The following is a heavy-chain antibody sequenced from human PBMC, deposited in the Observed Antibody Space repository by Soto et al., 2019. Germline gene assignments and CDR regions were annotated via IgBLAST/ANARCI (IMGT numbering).Heavy chain of an antibody. V-gene: IGHV3-30*18. Sequence: GGSLRLSCAASGFTFSSYGMHWVRQAPGKGLEWVAVISYDGSNKYYADSVKGRFTISRDNSKNTLYLQMNSLRAEDTAVYYCAKGVSDSSGWYYYGMDVWGQGTTVTVSS. J-gene: IGHJ6*02. CDR1: GFTFSSYG. CDR3: AKGVSDSSGWYYYGMDV. CDR2: ISYDGSNK. D-gene: IGHD6-19*01.